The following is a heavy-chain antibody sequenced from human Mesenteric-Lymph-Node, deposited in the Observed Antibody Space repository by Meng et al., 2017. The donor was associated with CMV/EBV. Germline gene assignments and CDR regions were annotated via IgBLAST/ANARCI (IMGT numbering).Heavy chain of an antibody. Sequence: ASVKVSCKASGYTFTSYDINWVRQATGQGLEWMGWMNPNSGNTGYAQKFQGRVTITRNTSISTAYMELSSLRSEDTAVYYCAREKSSVVPAAIRWFDPWGQGTLVTVSS. D-gene: IGHD2-2*01. CDR2: MNPNSGNT. V-gene: IGHV1-8*03. CDR1: GYTFTSYD. CDR3: AREKSSVVPAAIRWFDP. J-gene: IGHJ5*02.